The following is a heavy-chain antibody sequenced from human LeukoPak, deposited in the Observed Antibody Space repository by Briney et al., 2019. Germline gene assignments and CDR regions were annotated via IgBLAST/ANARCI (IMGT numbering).Heavy chain of an antibody. CDR1: GFTFSSYS. CDR2: ISSSSSYI. V-gene: IGHV3-21*01. J-gene: IGHJ6*02. D-gene: IGHD3-10*01. Sequence: PGGSLRLSCAASGFTFSSYSMNWVRQAPGKGLEWVSSISSSSSYIYYADSVKGQFTISRDNAKNSLYLQMNSLRAEDTAVYYCARDRGLRLDYGMDVWGQGTTVTVSS. CDR3: ARDRGLRLDYGMDV.